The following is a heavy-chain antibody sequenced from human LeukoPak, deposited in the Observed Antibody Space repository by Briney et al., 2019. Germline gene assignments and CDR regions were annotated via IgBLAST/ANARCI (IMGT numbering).Heavy chain of an antibody. D-gene: IGHD2-2*01. CDR2: ISRNSGSI. CDR1: GFTFDDYA. V-gene: IGHV3-9*01. CDR3: AKGQRASSGAFDI. J-gene: IGHJ3*02. Sequence: SGGSLRLSCAASGFTFDDYAMHWVRQAPGKGLEWVSGISRNSGSIGYADSVKGRFTISRDNAKNSLYLQMNSLRAEDTALYYCAKGQRASSGAFDIWGQGTMVTVSS.